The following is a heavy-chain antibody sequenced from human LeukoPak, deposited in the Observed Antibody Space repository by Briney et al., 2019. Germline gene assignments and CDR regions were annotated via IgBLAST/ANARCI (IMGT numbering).Heavy chain of an antibody. J-gene: IGHJ5*02. CDR2: IDPSDSYT. V-gene: IGHV5-10-1*01. D-gene: IGHD6-13*01. CDR1: GYSFTSHW. Sequence: GESLKISCKGSGYSFTSHWISWVRQMPGKGLEWMGRIDPSDSYTNYSPSFRGHVTISADKTINTAYLQWSSLKASDTAMYYCARHKHSNTWVELDPWGQGTLVTVSS. CDR3: ARHKHSNTWVELDP.